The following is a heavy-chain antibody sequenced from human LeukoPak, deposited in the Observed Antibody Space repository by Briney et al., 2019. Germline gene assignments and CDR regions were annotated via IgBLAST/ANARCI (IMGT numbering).Heavy chain of an antibody. J-gene: IGHJ4*02. CDR1: GTSISSGAYS. CDR3: ARTITIFGALGYFDY. CDR2: IYYSGNT. Sequence: PSETLSLTCTVSGTSISSGAYSWSWVRQHPGKGLEWIAYIYYSGNTYYNPSLKRRVTISVDTSKNQFSLKLSSVTAADMAVYYCARTITIFGALGYFDYWGQGTLVTVSS. D-gene: IGHD3-3*01. V-gene: IGHV4-31*03.